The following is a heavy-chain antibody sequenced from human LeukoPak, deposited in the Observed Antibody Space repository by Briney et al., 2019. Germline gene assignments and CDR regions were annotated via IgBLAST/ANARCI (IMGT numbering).Heavy chain of an antibody. CDR1: GFTFSSYA. Sequence: GRSLRLSCAASGFTFSSYAMHWVRQAPGKGLEWVAVISYDGSNKYYADSVKGRFTISRDNSKNTLYLQMNSLRAEDTAVYYCARLTPDYGDYSPFDYWGQGTLVTVSS. D-gene: IGHD4-17*01. V-gene: IGHV3-30*04. J-gene: IGHJ4*02. CDR3: ARLTPDYGDYSPFDY. CDR2: ISYDGSNK.